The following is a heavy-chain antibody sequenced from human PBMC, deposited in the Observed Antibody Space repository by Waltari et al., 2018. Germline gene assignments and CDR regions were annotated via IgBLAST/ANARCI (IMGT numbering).Heavy chain of an antibody. J-gene: IGHJ6*02. V-gene: IGHV1-69*15. Sequence: QVQLVQSGAEVKKSGSSMKVSCKASGGTFNSYAISRVRQAPGQGLEWMGRIIPIFGTANYAQQVQGRVTITADESTGTAYMELSSLRSEDTAVYYCARDLNGGMDVWGQGTTVTVSS. CDR2: IIPIFGTA. CDR3: ARDLNGGMDV. CDR1: GGTFNSYA.